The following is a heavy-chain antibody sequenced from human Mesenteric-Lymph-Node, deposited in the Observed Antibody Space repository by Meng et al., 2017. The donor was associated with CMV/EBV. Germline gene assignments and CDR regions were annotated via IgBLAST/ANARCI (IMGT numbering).Heavy chain of an antibody. CDR2: TYNRTKWYN. V-gene: IGHV6-1*01. CDR1: GDSVSSNIAA. CDR3: ARESAGAPFDS. Sequence: ATSGDSVSSNIAAWSWIRQSPSRGLEWLGRTYNRTKWYNEYTGSLKSRITINPDTSKNQFSLQLNFVTPEDTAVYYCARESAGAPFDSWGQGTLVTVSS. D-gene: IGHD1-26*01. J-gene: IGHJ5*01.